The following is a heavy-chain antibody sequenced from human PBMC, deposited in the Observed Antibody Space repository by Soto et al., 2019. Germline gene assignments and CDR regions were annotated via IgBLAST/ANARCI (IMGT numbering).Heavy chain of an antibody. CDR2: IYYSGST. V-gene: IGHV4-31*03. J-gene: IGHJ4*02. CDR3: ARVSQDDYIWGSYRFADY. CDR1: GGSISSGGYY. Sequence: QVQLQESGPGLVKPSQTLSLTCTVSGGSISSGGYYWSWIRQHPGKGLEWIGSIYYSGSTYYSPPLKSRVTISVDTSNNQFSLKLSSVTAADTAVYYCARVSQDDYIWGSYRFADYCGQGTLVTVSS. D-gene: IGHD3-16*02.